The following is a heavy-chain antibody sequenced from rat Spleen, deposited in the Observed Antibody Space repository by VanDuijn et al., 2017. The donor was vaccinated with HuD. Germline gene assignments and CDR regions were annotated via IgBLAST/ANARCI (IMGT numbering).Heavy chain of an antibody. CDR1: GFTFNKYW. D-gene: IGHD1-2*01. CDR2: ITNTGGGS. Sequence: EVQLVESGGGLVQPGRSLKISCVASGFTFNKYWMTWIRQAPGKGLEWVASITNTGGGSYSPDSVKGRFILSRDNAKSTLYLQMTSLRSDDTATYYCTTSIAATTYWGQGVMVTVSS. CDR3: TTSIAATTY. J-gene: IGHJ2*01. V-gene: IGHV5-31*01.